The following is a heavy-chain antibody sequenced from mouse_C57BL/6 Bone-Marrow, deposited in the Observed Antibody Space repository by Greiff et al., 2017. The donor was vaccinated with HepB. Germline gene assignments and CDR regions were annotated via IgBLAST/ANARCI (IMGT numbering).Heavy chain of an antibody. CDR3: ARIELGRRGVFDY. CDR1: GYTFTSYW. J-gene: IGHJ2*01. Sequence: QVQLKQPGAELVKPGASVNLSCKASGYTFTSYWMHWVKQRPGRGLEWIGRIDPNSGGTKYNEKFKSKATLTVYKPSSTAYMQLSSLTSEDSAVYYCARIELGRRGVFDYWGQGTTLTVSS. CDR2: IDPNSGGT. D-gene: IGHD4-1*01. V-gene: IGHV1-72*01.